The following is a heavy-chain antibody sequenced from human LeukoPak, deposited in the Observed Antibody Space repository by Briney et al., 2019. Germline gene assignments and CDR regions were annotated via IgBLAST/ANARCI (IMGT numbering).Heavy chain of an antibody. CDR1: GFTFSSSG. Sequence: GGSLRPSCAASGFTFSSSGMHWVRQAPGKGLEWVAVILYNGSSKYYADSVKGRFTISRDNSKNTLYLQMNSLRVEDTAVYYCARAGGYCSGGSCYRGYSWFDPWGQGTLVTVSS. V-gene: IGHV3-33*01. CDR3: ARAGGYCSGGSCYRGYSWFDP. CDR2: ILYNGSSK. D-gene: IGHD2-15*01. J-gene: IGHJ5*02.